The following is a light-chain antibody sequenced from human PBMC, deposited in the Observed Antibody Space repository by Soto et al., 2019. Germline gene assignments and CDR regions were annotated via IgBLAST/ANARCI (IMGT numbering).Light chain of an antibody. J-gene: IGKJ4*01. CDR3: QQANSFPLT. CDR2: TAS. Sequence: DIQMTQSPSSVSASVGDRVTITCRASQGISSLLAWYQQKPGKAPNLLIHTASSLQSGVPSRFSGSGSGTEFTLTISSLQPGDCATYYCQQANSFPLTCGGGTKVEIK. CDR1: QGISSL. V-gene: IGKV1-12*01.